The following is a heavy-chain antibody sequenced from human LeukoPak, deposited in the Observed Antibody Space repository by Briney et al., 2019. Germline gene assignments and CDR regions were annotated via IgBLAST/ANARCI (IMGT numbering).Heavy chain of an antibody. CDR3: AKGVSITMVRGSIDY. J-gene: IGHJ4*02. V-gene: IGHV3-23*01. D-gene: IGHD3-10*01. Sequence: GGSLRLSCAASGFTFSSYGMSWVRQAPGKGLEWVSAISGSGGSTYYADSVKGRFTISRDNSKNTLYLQMNSLRAEDTAVYYCAKGVSITMVRGSIDYWGQGTLVTVSS. CDR2: ISGSGGST. CDR1: GFTFSSYG.